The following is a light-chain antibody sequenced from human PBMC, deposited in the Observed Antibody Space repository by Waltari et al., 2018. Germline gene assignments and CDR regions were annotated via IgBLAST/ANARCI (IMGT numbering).Light chain of an antibody. J-gene: IGLJ2*01. CDR3: SSYTSRNTLL. CDR1: SSDVGGYDY. CDR2: DVN. Sequence: QSALTQPASVSGSPGQSITISCTGTSSDVGGYDYVSWYQQPPNKAPRLLIYDVNNPASGVSHIFSGSKSGNTASLTISGLQAEDEADYYCSSYTSRNTLLFGGGTKVTAL. V-gene: IGLV2-14*03.